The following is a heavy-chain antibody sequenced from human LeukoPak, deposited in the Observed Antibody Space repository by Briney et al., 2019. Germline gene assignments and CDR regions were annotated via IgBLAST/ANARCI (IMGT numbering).Heavy chain of an antibody. D-gene: IGHD3-10*01. CDR1: GFTFSSYG. V-gene: IGHV3-30*02. Sequence: GGSLRLSCAASGFTFSSYGMHWVRQAPGKGLEWVAFIRYDGSNKYYADSVKGRFTISRDNSKNTLYLQMNSLRAEDTAVYYCAKDANIGAYYYMDVWGKGTTVTVSS. CDR3: AKDANIGAYYYMDV. J-gene: IGHJ6*03. CDR2: IRYDGSNK.